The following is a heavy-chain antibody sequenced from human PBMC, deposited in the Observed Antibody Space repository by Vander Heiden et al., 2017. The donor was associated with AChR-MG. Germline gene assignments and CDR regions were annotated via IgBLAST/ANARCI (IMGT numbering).Heavy chain of an antibody. Sequence: VQLQESGPGLVTSSETLSLTCTVSGASISSYSWSWVRQPPGKGLEWIGYIHYSGSTNYNPSRKSRVTISVDTSNNHFSLRLSSVTAADTAVYYCARRSRDSSGYSQFDYWGQGTLVTVAS. V-gene: IGHV4-59*01. D-gene: IGHD3-22*01. CDR2: IHYSGST. CDR1: GASISSYS. J-gene: IGHJ4*02. CDR3: ARRSRDSSGYSQFDY.